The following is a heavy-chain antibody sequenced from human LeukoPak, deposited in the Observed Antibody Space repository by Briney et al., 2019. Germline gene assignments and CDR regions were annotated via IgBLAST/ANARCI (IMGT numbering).Heavy chain of an antibody. J-gene: IGHJ5*02. Sequence: SETLSLTCTVSGGSISSSSYYWGWIRQPPGKGLEWIGNIFYSGSTYYNPSLKSRVTISVDTSKNQFSLKLRSVTAADTAVYYCARERGAVAEPWGQGTLVTVSS. CDR1: GGSISSSSYY. CDR3: ARERGAVAEP. V-gene: IGHV4-39*07. CDR2: IFYSGST. D-gene: IGHD6-19*01.